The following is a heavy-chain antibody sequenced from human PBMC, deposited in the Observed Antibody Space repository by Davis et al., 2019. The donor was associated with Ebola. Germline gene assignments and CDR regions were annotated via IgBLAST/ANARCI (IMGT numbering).Heavy chain of an antibody. CDR2: IYYSGST. Sequence: PSETLSLTCTVSGGSISSSGHYWGWIRQPPGKGLEWIASIYYSGSTYYNPSLKSRVTISVDTSKNQISLKLSSVTAADTAVYYCARGVGIPHDAFDIWGLGTMVIVS. D-gene: IGHD1-26*01. V-gene: IGHV4-39*01. CDR1: GGSISSSGHY. CDR3: ARGVGIPHDAFDI. J-gene: IGHJ3*02.